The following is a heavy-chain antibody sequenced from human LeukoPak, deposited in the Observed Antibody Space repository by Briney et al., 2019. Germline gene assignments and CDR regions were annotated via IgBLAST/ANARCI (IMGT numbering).Heavy chain of an antibody. J-gene: IGHJ4*02. CDR2: INHSGST. Sequence: SETLSLTCAVYGGSFSGYYWSWIRQPPGKGLEWIGEINHSGSTNYNPSLKSRVTISVDTSKNQFSLKLSSVTAADTAVYYCARGPPKSRNLWWLPYAVDYWGQGTLVTASS. D-gene: IGHD5-12*01. V-gene: IGHV4-34*01. CDR1: GGSFSGYY. CDR3: ARGPPKSRNLWWLPYAVDY.